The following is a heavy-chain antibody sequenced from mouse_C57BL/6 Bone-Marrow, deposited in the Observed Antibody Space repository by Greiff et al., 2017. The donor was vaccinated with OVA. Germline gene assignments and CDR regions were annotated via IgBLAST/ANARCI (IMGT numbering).Heavy chain of an antibody. CDR1: GYTFTSYW. CDR2: IDPSDSYT. V-gene: IGHV1-59*01. J-gene: IGHJ3*01. Sequence: QVQLKQPGAELVRPGTSVKLSCKASGYTFTSYWMHRVKQRPGQGLEWIGVIDPSDSYTNYNQKFKGKATLTVDTSSSTAYMQLSSLTSEDSAVYYCARRNRAWFAYWGQGTLVTVSA. CDR3: ARRNRAWFAY.